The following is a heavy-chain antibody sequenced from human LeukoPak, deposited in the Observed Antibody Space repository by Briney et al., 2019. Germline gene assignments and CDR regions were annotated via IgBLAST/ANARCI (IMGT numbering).Heavy chain of an antibody. D-gene: IGHD3-10*01. V-gene: IGHV4-59*01. Sequence: PSETLSLTCTVSGGSISIYYWKWIRQPPGKGLEWIGYIYNSGSSTIYNPSLKSRVTISVDTSKNQFSLRLSSVTAADTAVYFCVRDRELTYWGQGTLVTVSS. CDR1: GGSISIYY. J-gene: IGHJ4*02. CDR3: VRDRELTY. CDR2: IYNSGSST.